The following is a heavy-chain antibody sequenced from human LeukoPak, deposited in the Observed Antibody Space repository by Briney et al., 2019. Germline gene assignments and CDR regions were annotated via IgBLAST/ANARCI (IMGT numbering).Heavy chain of an antibody. D-gene: IGHD2-2*01. V-gene: IGHV1-69*13. CDR2: IIPIFGTA. CDR3: AAVVPAVMGYFDY. J-gene: IGHJ4*02. Sequence: SVKVSCRASGGTFSSYAISWVRQAPGQGLEWIGGIIPIFGTANYAQKFQGRVTITADESTSTAYMELSSLRSEDTAVYYCAAVVPAVMGYFDYWGQGTLVTVSS. CDR1: GGTFSSYA.